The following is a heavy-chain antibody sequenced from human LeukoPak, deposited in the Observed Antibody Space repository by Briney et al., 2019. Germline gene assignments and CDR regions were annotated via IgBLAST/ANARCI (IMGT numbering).Heavy chain of an antibody. J-gene: IGHJ6*03. D-gene: IGHD3-10*01. CDR1: GFTFSSYA. CDR2: ISGSGGST. CDR3: AKVFMVRGVNYYYYMDV. Sequence: GGSLRLSCAASGFTFSSYAMSWVRQAPGKGLEWVSAISGSGGSTYYADSVKGRFTISRDNSKNTLYLQMNSLRAEDTAVYYCAKVFMVRGVNYYYYMDVWGKGTTVTISS. V-gene: IGHV3-23*01.